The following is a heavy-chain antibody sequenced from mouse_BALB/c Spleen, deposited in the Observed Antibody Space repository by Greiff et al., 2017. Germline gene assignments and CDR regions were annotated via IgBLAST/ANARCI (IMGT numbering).Heavy chain of an antibody. J-gene: IGHJ2*01. Sequence: QVQLQQPGAELVKPGASVKMSCKASGYTFTSYWMHWVKQRPGQGLEWIGVIDPSDSYTSYNQKFKGKATLTVDTSSSTAYMQLSSLTSEDSAVYYCTRGEDGNYAWGQGTTRTVSS. CDR1: GYTFTSYW. CDR3: TRGEDGNYA. V-gene: IGHV1S127*01. CDR2: IDPSDSYT. D-gene: IGHD2-1*01.